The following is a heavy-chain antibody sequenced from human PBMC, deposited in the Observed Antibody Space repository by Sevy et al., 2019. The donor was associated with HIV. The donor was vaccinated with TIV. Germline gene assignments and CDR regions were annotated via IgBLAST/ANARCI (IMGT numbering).Heavy chain of an antibody. V-gene: IGHV1-24*01. CDR3: ATSRDYYERSGSNFDF. CDR2: FDPEDGET. CDR1: GYTLTELS. Sequence: ASVKVSGKVSGYTLTELSMHWVRQAPGKGLEWMGSFDPEDGETIYAQKFQGRVTMTDDTSTDTAYMELSSLRSEDTAVYYCATSRDYYERSGSNFDFWGQGTLVTVSS. J-gene: IGHJ4*02. D-gene: IGHD3-22*01.